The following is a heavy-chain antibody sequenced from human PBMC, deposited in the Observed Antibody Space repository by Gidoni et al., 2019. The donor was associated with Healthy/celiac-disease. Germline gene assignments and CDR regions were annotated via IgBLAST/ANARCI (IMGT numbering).Heavy chain of an antibody. Sequence: QLQLQESGPGLVKPSETLSLTCTVSGGSISSSSYYWGWIRQPPGKGLEWIGSIYYSGSTYYNPSLKSRVTISVDTSKNQFSLKLSSVTAADTAVYYCACKVKTTDAFDIWGQGTMVTVSS. J-gene: IGHJ3*02. CDR2: IYYSGST. CDR1: GGSISSSSYY. CDR3: ACKVKTTDAFDI. V-gene: IGHV4-39*01. D-gene: IGHD1-1*01.